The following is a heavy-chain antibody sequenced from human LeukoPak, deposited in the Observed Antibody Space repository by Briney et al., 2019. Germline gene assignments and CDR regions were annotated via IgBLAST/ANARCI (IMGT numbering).Heavy chain of an antibody. CDR2: ISVYNGNT. J-gene: IGHJ4*02. V-gene: IGHV1-18*01. Sequence: GASVKVSCKASGYTFSSYGISWVRQAPGQGLEWMGWISVYNGNTNYAQKLQGRVTITADKSTSTAYMELSSLRSEDTAVYYCARCGVLLWPTTEYYFDYWGQGTLVTVSS. CDR3: ARCGVLLWPTTEYYFDY. CDR1: GYTFSSYG. D-gene: IGHD3-10*01.